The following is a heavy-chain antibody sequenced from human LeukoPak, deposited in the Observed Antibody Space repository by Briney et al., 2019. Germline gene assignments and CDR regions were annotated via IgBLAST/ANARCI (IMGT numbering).Heavy chain of an antibody. CDR2: ISYDGSNK. V-gene: IGHV3-30-3*01. Sequence: GRSLRLSCAASGFTFSSYAMHWVRQAPGKGLEWVAVISYDGSNKYYADSVKGRFTISRDNSKDTLYLQMNSLRAEDTAVYYCARGGYDYVWGSLRPDYYYGMDVWGQGTTVTVSS. CDR3: ARGGYDYVWGSLRPDYYYGMDV. CDR1: GFTFSSYA. D-gene: IGHD3-16*01. J-gene: IGHJ6*02.